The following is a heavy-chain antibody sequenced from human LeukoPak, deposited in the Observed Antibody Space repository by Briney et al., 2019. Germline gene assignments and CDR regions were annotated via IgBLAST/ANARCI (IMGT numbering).Heavy chain of an antibody. CDR1: GGTFSSHA. J-gene: IGHJ5*02. CDR2: IIPIFGIA. V-gene: IGHV1-69*04. D-gene: IGHD3-3*01. Sequence: SVKVSCKASGGTFSSHAISWVRQAPGQGLEWMGRIIPIFGIANYAQKFQGRVTITADKSTSTAYMELSSLRSEDTAVYYCAREASGSNYDFWSGYSEWFDPWGQGTLVTVSS. CDR3: AREASGSNYDFWSGYSEWFDP.